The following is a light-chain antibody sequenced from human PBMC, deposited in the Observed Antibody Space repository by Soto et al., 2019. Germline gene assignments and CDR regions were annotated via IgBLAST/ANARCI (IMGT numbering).Light chain of an antibody. J-gene: IGLJ2*01. CDR1: SSDVGSYNL. CDR2: EGS. Sequence: QSALTQPASVSGSPGQSITISCTGTSSDVGSYNLVSWYQQHPGKAPKLMIYEGSKRPSGVSNRFSGSKSGNTASLTISGLQAEDEADYYCCSYAGSSTPSRVFGGGTKLTVL. CDR3: CSYAGSSTPSRV. V-gene: IGLV2-23*01.